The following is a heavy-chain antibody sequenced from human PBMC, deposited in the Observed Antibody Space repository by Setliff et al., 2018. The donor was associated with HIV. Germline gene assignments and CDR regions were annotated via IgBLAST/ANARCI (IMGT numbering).Heavy chain of an antibody. CDR3: ATSAESGFGIHWGVFNI. J-gene: IGHJ3*02. CDR1: GGSTRTSGYY. V-gene: IGHV4-39*01. Sequence: SETLSLTCTVSGGSTRTSGYYWGWIRQPPGKGREWIGSIYSSGSTYYNPSLKSRVSISVDTSKNQFSLKLRSVTAADTAVYYCATSAESGFGIHWGVFNIWGQGTGVTVSS. CDR2: IYSSGST. D-gene: IGHD3-10*01.